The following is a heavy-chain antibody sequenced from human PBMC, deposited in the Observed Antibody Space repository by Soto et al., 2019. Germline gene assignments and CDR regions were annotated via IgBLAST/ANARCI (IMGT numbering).Heavy chain of an antibody. CDR2: VSGGGDAT. Sequence: EVQLLESGGGLVQPGGSLRLSCEGSGFTFINYAMNWVRQAPGKGLEWVSAVSGGGDATFYADSVKGRFTISKDNSKNTVTLHISSLGVDDTAVYYCVRKVLGCNTLPIYWYFDLWGRGTLVTVSS. V-gene: IGHV3-23*01. CDR1: GFTFINYA. J-gene: IGHJ2*01. D-gene: IGHD3-10*01. CDR3: VRKVLGCNTLPIYWYFDL.